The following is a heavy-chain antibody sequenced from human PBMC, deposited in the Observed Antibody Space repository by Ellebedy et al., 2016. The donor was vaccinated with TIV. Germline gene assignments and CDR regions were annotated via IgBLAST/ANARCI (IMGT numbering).Heavy chain of an antibody. Sequence: MPSETLSLTCSVSGGSISRYYWSWIRQPPGKRPEWLGYIYQSASTSGNTTYNPSLESRVTMSVDASKKQISLKLHSVTAADTAVYYCARSKNGDGDQYYTFHGVDVWGQGTTVTVSS. CDR1: GGSISRYY. V-gene: IGHV4-59*01. D-gene: IGHD3-3*01. CDR3: ARSKNGDGDQYYTFHGVDV. J-gene: IGHJ6*01. CDR2: IYQSAST.